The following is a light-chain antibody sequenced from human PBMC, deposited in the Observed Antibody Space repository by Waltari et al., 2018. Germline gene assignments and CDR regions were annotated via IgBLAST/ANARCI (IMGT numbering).Light chain of an antibody. V-gene: IGLV2-14*01. CDR2: EVS. J-gene: IGLJ2*01. CDR1: SSDVGDVRY. Sequence: QSALTQPASVSGSPGQSIPISCSGTSSDVGDVRYVACYKQHPGKAPKLMIYEVSNRPSGVSNRFSGSKAGNTASLTISGLQAEDEADYYCSSYTTSTSYVVFGGGTKLTVL. CDR3: SSYTTSTSYVV.